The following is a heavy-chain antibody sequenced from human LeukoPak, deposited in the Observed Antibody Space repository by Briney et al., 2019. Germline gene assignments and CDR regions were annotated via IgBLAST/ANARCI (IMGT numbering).Heavy chain of an antibody. D-gene: IGHD3-9*01. CDR2: INHSGST. V-gene: IGHV4-34*01. CDR3: ARGPGLRYFDWLFVYDSVMFDY. CDR1: GGSFSGYY. Sequence: SETLSLTCAVYGGSFSGYYWSWIRQPPGKGLEWIGEINHSGSTNYNPSLKSRVTISVDTSKNQFSLKLSSVTAADTAVYYCARGPGLRYFDWLFVYDSVMFDYWGQGTLVTVSS. J-gene: IGHJ4*02.